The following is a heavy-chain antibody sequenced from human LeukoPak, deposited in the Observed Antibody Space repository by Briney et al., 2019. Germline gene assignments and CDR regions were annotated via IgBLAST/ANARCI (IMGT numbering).Heavy chain of an antibody. V-gene: IGHV4-59*08. J-gene: IGHJ4*02. Sequence: PSETLSLTCTVSGGSISSYYWSWIWQPPGKGLEWIGYIYYSGSTNYNPSLKSRVTISVDTSKNQFSLKLSSVTAADTAVYYCARLYCSGGSCYVDYWGQGTLVTVSS. CDR3: ARLYCSGGSCYVDY. CDR1: GGSISSYY. D-gene: IGHD2-15*01. CDR2: IYYSGST.